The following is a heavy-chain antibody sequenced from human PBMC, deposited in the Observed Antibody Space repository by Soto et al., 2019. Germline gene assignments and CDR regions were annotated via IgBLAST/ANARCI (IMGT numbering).Heavy chain of an antibody. Sequence: GGSQRLSCAASGFTFRSSGRNWVRQAPGKGLEWVSYISSSSSTIYYADSVKGRFTISRDNAKNTLYLQMNSLRAEDTAVYYCAKSDGQAGPDYWGQGTLVTVSS. V-gene: IGHV3-48*01. CDR3: AKSDGQAGPDY. CDR2: ISSSSSTI. D-gene: IGHD6-19*01. J-gene: IGHJ4*02. CDR1: GFTFRSSG.